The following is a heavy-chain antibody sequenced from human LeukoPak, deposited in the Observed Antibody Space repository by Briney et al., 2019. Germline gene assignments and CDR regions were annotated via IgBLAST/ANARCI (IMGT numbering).Heavy chain of an antibody. CDR1: GFTFSSYS. V-gene: IGHV3-21*01. J-gene: IGHJ4*02. D-gene: IGHD3-10*01. CDR2: ISSSSSYI. Sequence: GGSLRLSCAASGFTFSSYSMNWVRQAPGKGLEWVSSISSSSSYIYYADSVKGRFTISRDNAKNSLYLQMNSLRAEDTAVYYFARDWSGGAHFDYWGQGTLVTVSS. CDR3: ARDWSGGAHFDY.